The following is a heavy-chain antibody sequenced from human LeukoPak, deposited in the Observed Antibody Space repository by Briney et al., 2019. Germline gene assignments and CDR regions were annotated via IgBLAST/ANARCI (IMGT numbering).Heavy chain of an antibody. CDR2: IYFSGFT. J-gene: IGHJ6*02. D-gene: IGHD3-10*01. Sequence: SGTLSLTCTVSGVSISNYYWNWIRQPPGKGLEWIGYIYFSGFTNYNPSLKGRVTISVDTSKNQFSLKLSSVTAADTAVYCCASNNYYGSGTYYYYYYGMDVWGQGTTVTVSS. CDR3: ASNNYYGSGTYYYYYYGMDV. CDR1: GVSISNYY. V-gene: IGHV4-59*08.